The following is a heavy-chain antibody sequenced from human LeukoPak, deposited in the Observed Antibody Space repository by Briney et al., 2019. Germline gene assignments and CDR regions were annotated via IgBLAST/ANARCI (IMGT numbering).Heavy chain of an antibody. D-gene: IGHD3-10*01. V-gene: IGHV3-33*08. CDR3: ARDSGSYYSTFDY. Sequence: GGSLRLSCAASGFTFSSYWMSWVRQAPGKGLEWVAIIWYDGSNKTYEDSVKGRFTISRDNSKNTLYLQMNSLRAEDTAVYYCARDSGSYYSTFDYWGQGTLVTVSS. CDR1: GFTFSSYW. J-gene: IGHJ4*02. CDR2: IWYDGSNK.